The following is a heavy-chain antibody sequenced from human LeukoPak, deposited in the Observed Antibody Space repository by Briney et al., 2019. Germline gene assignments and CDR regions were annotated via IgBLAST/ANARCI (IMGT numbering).Heavy chain of an antibody. CDR2: IYTSGST. CDR1: GGSISSYY. J-gene: IGHJ4*02. Sequence: SETLSLTCTVSGGSISSYYWSWIRQPAGKGLEWIGRIYTSGSTNYNPSLKSRVTMSVDTSKNQFSLKLSSVTAADTAVYYCARLKKAIFGVGKSTYCFDYWGQGTLVTVSS. D-gene: IGHD3-3*01. V-gene: IGHV4-4*07. CDR3: ARLKKAIFGVGKSTYCFDY.